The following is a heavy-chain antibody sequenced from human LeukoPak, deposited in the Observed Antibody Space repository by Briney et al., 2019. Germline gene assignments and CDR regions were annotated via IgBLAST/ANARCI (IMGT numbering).Heavy chain of an antibody. V-gene: IGHV3-33*08. CDR2: IWYDGSNK. CDR1: GFTFSYYE. Sequence: GGSLRLSCAASGFTFSYYEMNWDRQAPGKGLEWVAVIWYDGSNKYYADSVKGRFTISRDNSKNTLYLQMNSLRAEDTAVYYCARGKGLGEFLSYFDYWGQGTLVTVSS. D-gene: IGHD3-16*01. J-gene: IGHJ4*02. CDR3: ARGKGLGEFLSYFDY.